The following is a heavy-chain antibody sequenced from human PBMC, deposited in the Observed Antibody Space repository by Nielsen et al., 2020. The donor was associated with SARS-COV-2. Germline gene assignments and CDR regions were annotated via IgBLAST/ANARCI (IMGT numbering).Heavy chain of an antibody. J-gene: IGHJ6*02. CDR3: ARSYCSSTSCRGYYYYGMDV. V-gene: IGHV3-53*01. CDR2: IYSGGST. Sequence: GESLKISCAASGFTFSSYAMSWVRQAPGKGLEWVSVIYSGGSTYYADSVKGRFTISRDNSKNTLYLQMNSLRAEDTAVYYCARSYCSSTSCRGYYYYGMDVWGQGTTVTVSS. CDR1: GFTFSSYA. D-gene: IGHD2-2*01.